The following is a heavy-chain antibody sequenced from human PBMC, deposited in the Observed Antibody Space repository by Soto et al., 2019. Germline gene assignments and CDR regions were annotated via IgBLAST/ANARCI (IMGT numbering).Heavy chain of an antibody. Sequence: GGSLRLSCAASGFTFSSYSMNWVRQAPGKGLEWVSSISSSSSYIYYADSVKGRFTISRDNAKNSLYLQMNSLRAEDTAVYYCARDGSWKYCGGDCYNWFDPWGQGTRVTVSS. J-gene: IGHJ5*02. CDR3: ARDGSWKYCGGDCYNWFDP. CDR1: GFTFSSYS. CDR2: ISSSSSYI. V-gene: IGHV3-21*01. D-gene: IGHD2-21*02.